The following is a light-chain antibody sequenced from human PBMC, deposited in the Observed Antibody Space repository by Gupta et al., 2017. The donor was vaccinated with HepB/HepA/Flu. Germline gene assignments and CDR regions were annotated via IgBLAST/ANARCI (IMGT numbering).Light chain of an antibody. Sequence: IVLTPSPATLSLSPGERATLSCRASQSVSSNLAWYQQKPGQAPRLLIYYASNRATGIPARFSGSGSGTDFTLTISSLEPEDFAVYYCQQRSKWPVTFGGGTKVEIK. V-gene: IGKV3-11*01. J-gene: IGKJ4*01. CDR3: QQRSKWPVT. CDR2: YAS. CDR1: QSVSSN.